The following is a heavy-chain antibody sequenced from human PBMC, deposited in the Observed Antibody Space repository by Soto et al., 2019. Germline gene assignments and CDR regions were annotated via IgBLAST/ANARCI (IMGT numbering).Heavy chain of an antibody. CDR1: GYSISSGYY. Sequence: SETLSLTCAVSGYSISSGYYWGWIRQPPGKGLEWIGSIYHSGSTYYNPSLKSRVTISVDTSKDQFSLKLSSVTAADTAVYYCARDGVVLMVYAIPAARCFDYWGQGTLVTVSS. D-gene: IGHD2-8*01. J-gene: IGHJ4*02. V-gene: IGHV4-38-2*02. CDR3: ARDGVVLMVYAIPAARCFDY. CDR2: IYHSGST.